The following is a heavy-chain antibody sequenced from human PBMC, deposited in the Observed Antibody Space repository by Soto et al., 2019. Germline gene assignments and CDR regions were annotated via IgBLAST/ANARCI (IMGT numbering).Heavy chain of an antibody. Sequence: QVQLQESGPGLVKTSETLSLTCTVSGGSVSSGPYHWNWVRQPPGKGLEWIGLISYSGTANYNPSLRGRVIMATDTSMNQFSLRLTSVTAADTAVYYCMRSHGAYWGQGALVTVSP. J-gene: IGHJ4*02. CDR3: MRSHGAY. CDR1: GGSVSSGPYH. V-gene: IGHV4-61*01. D-gene: IGHD2-8*01. CDR2: ISYSGTA.